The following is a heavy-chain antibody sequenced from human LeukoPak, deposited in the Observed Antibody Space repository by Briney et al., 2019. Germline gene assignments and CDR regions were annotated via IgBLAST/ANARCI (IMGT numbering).Heavy chain of an antibody. V-gene: IGHV3-21*01. Sequence: GGSLRLSCAASGFTFSSYSMNWVRQAPGKGLEWVSSISSSSSYICYADSVKGRFTISRDNAKNSLYLQMNSLRAEDTAVYYCARISVVPAAGFDYWGQGTLVTVSS. CDR1: GFTFSSYS. CDR2: ISSSSSYI. D-gene: IGHD2-2*01. CDR3: ARISVVPAAGFDY. J-gene: IGHJ4*02.